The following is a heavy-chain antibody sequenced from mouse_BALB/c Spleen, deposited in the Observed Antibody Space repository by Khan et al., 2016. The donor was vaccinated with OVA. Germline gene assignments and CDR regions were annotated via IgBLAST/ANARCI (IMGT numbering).Heavy chain of an antibody. V-gene: IGHV1-53*01. CDR2: INPNNGDS. CDR3: ARSGYCNPFAY. Sequence: QVQLQQPGTELVKPGTSVKISCKASGYTFTSYYMYWVKQRPGQGLEWIGGINPNNGDSNFNEKFKSKATLTVDKSSSTAYMQLGILTSEDSAVYYCARSGYCNPFAYWGQETLVTVSS. D-gene: IGHD2-1*01. CDR1: GYTFTSYY. J-gene: IGHJ3*01.